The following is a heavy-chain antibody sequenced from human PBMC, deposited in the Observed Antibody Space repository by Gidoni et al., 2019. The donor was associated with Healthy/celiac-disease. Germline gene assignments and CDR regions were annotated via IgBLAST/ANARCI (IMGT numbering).Heavy chain of an antibody. Sequence: QVQLVQSGAEVKKPGASVKVSCKASGYTFTGYYMHWVRQAPGQGLEWMGWINPNSGGTNYAQKFQGWVTMTRDTSISTAYMELSRLRSDDTAVYYCAKGTRIAAAGTLTWFDPWGQGTLVTVSS. J-gene: IGHJ5*02. CDR2: INPNSGGT. V-gene: IGHV1-2*04. CDR3: AKGTRIAAAGTLTWFDP. D-gene: IGHD6-13*01. CDR1: GYTFTGYY.